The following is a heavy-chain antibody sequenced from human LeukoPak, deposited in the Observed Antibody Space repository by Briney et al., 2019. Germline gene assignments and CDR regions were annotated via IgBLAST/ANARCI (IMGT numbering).Heavy chain of an antibody. CDR1: GFTFSSYS. CDR3: ASTPPPVYVWGSYRLDAFDI. D-gene: IGHD3-16*02. J-gene: IGHJ3*02. CDR2: ISSSSYI. Sequence: PGGSLRLSCAASGFTFSSYSMNWDRQAPGKGLEWVSSISSSSYIYYADSVKARFTISRDNAKNSLYLQMNSLRAEDTAVYYCASTPPPVYVWGSYRLDAFDIWGQGTTVTVSS. V-gene: IGHV3-21*01.